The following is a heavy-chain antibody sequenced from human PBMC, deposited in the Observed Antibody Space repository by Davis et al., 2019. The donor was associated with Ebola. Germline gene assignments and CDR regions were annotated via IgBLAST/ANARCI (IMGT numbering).Heavy chain of an antibody. CDR3: ARDVGTGGDY. CDR1: GFTFSSYS. J-gene: IGHJ4*02. D-gene: IGHD7-27*01. V-gene: IGHV3-21*04. CDR2: ISSSSSYI. Sequence: GESLKISCAASGFTFSSYSMNWVRQAPGKGLEWVSSISSSSSYIYYADSVKGRFTISRDNAKNSLYLQMNSLRAEDTAVYYCARDVGTGGDYWGQGTLVTVSS.